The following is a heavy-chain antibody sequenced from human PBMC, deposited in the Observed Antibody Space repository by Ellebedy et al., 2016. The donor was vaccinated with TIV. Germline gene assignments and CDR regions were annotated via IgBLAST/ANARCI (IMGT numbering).Heavy chain of an antibody. D-gene: IGHD3-10*01. V-gene: IGHV1-24*01. Sequence: AASVKVSCKVSGYSLIELSMHWMRQVPGKGLEWMGGFDPENGEITYSQKFQGRVTMTRNTSISTAYMELSSLRSEDTAVYYCARGFDGSGSYYYYGMDVWGQGTRVTVSS. CDR3: ARGFDGSGSYYYYGMDV. J-gene: IGHJ6*02. CDR1: GYSLIELS. CDR2: FDPENGEI.